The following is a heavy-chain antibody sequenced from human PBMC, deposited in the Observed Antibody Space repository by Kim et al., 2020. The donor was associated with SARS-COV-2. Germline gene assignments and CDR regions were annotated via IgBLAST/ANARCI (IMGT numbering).Heavy chain of an antibody. D-gene: IGHD6-19*01. Sequence: GGSLRLSCAASGITFSNYGMHWVRQAPGKGLEWVGVVLYDGSNQYYADSVKGRFTISRDNSKNTLYLKMSSLRADDTAVYYCAKASMAVAGTHWFDPWGQGTLVTVAS. CDR2: VLYDGSNQ. CDR3: AKASMAVAGTHWFDP. CDR1: GITFSNYG. V-gene: IGHV3-30*18. J-gene: IGHJ5*02.